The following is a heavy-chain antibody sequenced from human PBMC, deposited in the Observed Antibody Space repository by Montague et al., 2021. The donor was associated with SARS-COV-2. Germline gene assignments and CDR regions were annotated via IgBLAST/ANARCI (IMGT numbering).Heavy chain of an antibody. CDR3: ATGFSGYSSSWFDKPLLEVEQAGAAFDY. D-gene: IGHD6-13*01. J-gene: IGHJ4*02. CDR1: GYSISSSNW. V-gene: IGHV4-28*01. CDR2: IYYSGST. Sequence: SETLSLTCAVSGYSISSSNWWGWIRQPPGKGLEWIGYIYYSGSTYYNPSLKSRVTMSVDTSKNQFSLKLSSVTAVDTAVYYCATGFSGYSSSWFDKPLLEVEQAGAAFDYWGQGTLVTVSS.